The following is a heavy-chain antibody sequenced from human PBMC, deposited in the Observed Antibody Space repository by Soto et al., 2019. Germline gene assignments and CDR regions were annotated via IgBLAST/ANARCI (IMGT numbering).Heavy chain of an antibody. V-gene: IGHV4-30-2*01. Sequence: SETLSLTCAVSGGSISSGGYSWSWIRQPPGKGLEWIGYMYHSGSTNYNPSLKSRVTISVDTSKNQFSLKLSSVTAADTAVYYCARDQGLIAAAGKYYYYYYGMDVWGQGTTVTVSS. J-gene: IGHJ6*02. CDR2: MYHSGST. CDR3: ARDQGLIAAAGKYYYYYYGMDV. D-gene: IGHD6-13*01. CDR1: GGSISSGGYS.